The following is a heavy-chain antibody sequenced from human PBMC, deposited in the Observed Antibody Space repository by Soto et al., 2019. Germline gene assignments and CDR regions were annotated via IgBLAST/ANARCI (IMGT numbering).Heavy chain of an antibody. V-gene: IGHV1-18*01. Sequence: ASVKVSCKASGYTFTSYGISWVRQAPGQGLEWMGWISAYNGNTNYAQKLQGRVTMTTDTSTSTVYMELSSLRSEDTAVYYCARAPTLYSSGWYDYWGQGTLVTVSS. CDR3: ARAPTLYSSGWYDY. CDR1: GYTFTSYG. CDR2: ISAYNGNT. J-gene: IGHJ4*02. D-gene: IGHD6-19*01.